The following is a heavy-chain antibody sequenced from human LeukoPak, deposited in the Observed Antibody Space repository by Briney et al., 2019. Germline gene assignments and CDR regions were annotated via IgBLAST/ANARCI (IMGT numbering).Heavy chain of an antibody. Sequence: PGGSLRLSCTISGVTFSTYALSWVRQAPGKGLEWVSYISRSGSTRYYADSVKGRFTISRDNAKNSLYLQMNSLRAEDTAVYYCARVATMVRVPLDALDIWGQGTMVSVSS. CDR3: ARVATMVRVPLDALDI. V-gene: IGHV3-48*03. CDR1: GVTFSTYA. CDR2: ISRSGSTR. D-gene: IGHD3-10*01. J-gene: IGHJ3*02.